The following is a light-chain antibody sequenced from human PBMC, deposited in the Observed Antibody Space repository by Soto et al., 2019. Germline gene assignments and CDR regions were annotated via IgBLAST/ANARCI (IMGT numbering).Light chain of an antibody. J-gene: IGKJ1*01. CDR2: KAS. V-gene: IGKV1-5*03. CDR3: QHSNSYSAA. CDR1: QTISSW. Sequence: DIQMTQSPSTLSGSVGDRVTITCLASQTISSWLAWYQQKPWKAPKLLIYKASTLKSGVTSRFSGSGSGTEFTLTIRSLQPDDFAPYYCQHSNSYSAAFGQGTKVELK.